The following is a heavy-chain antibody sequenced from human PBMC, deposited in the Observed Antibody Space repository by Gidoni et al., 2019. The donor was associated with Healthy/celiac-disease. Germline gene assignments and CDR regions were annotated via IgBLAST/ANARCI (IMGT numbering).Heavy chain of an antibody. Sequence: EVQLVESGGGLVKPGGSLRLSCAASGFTFSSYSMNWVRQAPGKGLEWVSSISSSSSYIYYADSVKGRFTISRDNAKNSLYLQMNSLRAEDTAVYYCAREGVLAGWGSGAFDIWGQGTMVTVSS. CDR1: GFTFSSYS. V-gene: IGHV3-21*01. J-gene: IGHJ3*02. D-gene: IGHD7-27*01. CDR2: ISSSSSYI. CDR3: AREGVLAGWGSGAFDI.